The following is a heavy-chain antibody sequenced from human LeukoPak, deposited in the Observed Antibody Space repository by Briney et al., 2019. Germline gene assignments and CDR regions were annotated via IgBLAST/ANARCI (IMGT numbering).Heavy chain of an antibody. V-gene: IGHV4-59*08. CDR3: ARAVVPAAKYNWFDP. D-gene: IGHD2-2*01. CDR2: IYYSGST. CDR1: GGSISSYY. J-gene: IGHJ5*02. Sequence: SETLSLTCTVSGGSISSYYWSWIRQPPGKGLEWIGDIYYSGSTNYNPSLKSRVTISVDTSKNQFSLKLSSVTAADTAVYYCARAVVPAAKYNWFDPWGQGTLVTVSS.